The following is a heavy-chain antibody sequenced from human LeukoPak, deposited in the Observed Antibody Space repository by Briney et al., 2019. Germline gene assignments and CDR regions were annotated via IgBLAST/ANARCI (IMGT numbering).Heavy chain of an antibody. CDR2: ISYDGTIR. J-gene: IGHJ5*02. CDR3: AKGGCSSTTCYLANP. D-gene: IGHD2-2*01. V-gene: IGHV3-30*18. CDR1: GLTFSSYG. Sequence: GRSLRLSCAASGLTFSSYGMHWGRQAPGKGLEWVAVISYDGTIRNYADSVKGRFTISRDNSKNTLYLQMYSLTAEDTALYYCAKGGCSSTTCYLANPWGQGTLVTVSS.